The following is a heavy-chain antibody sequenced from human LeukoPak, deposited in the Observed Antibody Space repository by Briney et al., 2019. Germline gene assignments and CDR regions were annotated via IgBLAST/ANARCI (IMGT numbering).Heavy chain of an antibody. V-gene: IGHV4-59*01. CDR1: GGPIRSFY. CDR3: ARYYGSGSYDY. D-gene: IGHD3-10*01. CDR2: IYYSGST. J-gene: IGHJ4*02. Sequence: SETLSLTCTVSGGPIRSFYWSWIRQPPGKGLEWIGYIYYSGSTNYNPSLKSRVTISVDTSKNQFSLKLSSVTAADTAIYYCARYYGSGSYDYWGQGTLVTVSS.